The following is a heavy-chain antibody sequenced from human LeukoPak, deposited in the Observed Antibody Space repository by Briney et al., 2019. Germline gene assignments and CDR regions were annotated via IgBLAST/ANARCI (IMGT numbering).Heavy chain of an antibody. CDR3: ARGLQQQLGWFDP. D-gene: IGHD6-13*01. J-gene: IGHJ5*02. CDR2: IYSGGGT. V-gene: IGHV3-53*04. CDR1: EFTVSNNY. Sequence: GGSLRLSCSASEFTVSNNYMSWVRQAPGKGLEWVSIIYSGGGTNYADSVKGRFTISRNNSKNTLYLQMSSLRPDDTAVYYCARGLQQQLGWFDPWGQGTLVTVSS.